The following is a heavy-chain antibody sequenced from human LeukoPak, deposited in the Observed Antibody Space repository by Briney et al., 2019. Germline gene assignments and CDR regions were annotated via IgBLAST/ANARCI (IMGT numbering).Heavy chain of an antibody. Sequence: ASETLSLTCTVSGYSISGGYFWGWIRQPPGKGLEWIGSIYHSGSTSYNPSLKSRVTVLVDTSKNQFSLKLNSVTAADTAVYYCVRDQRESCSGGSCYFVYWGQGTLVTVSS. J-gene: IGHJ4*02. V-gene: IGHV4-38-2*02. CDR1: GYSISGGYF. CDR2: IYHSGST. D-gene: IGHD2-15*01. CDR3: VRDQRESCSGGSCYFVY.